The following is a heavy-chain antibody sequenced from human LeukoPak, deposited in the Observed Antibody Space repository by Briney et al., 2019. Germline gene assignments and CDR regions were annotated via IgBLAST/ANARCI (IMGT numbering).Heavy chain of an antibody. V-gene: IGHV3-7*01. CDR3: AKVAKYYYGSETYYFFEH. CDR1: GFTFTTYW. J-gene: IGHJ4*02. CDR2: INQDGTEQ. D-gene: IGHD3-10*01. Sequence: PGESLRLSCAASGFTFTTYWMSWVRQAPGKGLEWVANINQDGTEQYYVDSVKGRFTISRDNAKNSLYLQMNSLRVEDTAVYYCAKVAKYYYGSETYYFFEHWGQGTPVTASS.